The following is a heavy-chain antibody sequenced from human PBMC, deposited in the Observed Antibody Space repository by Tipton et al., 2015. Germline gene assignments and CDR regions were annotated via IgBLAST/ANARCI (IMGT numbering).Heavy chain of an antibody. Sequence: LRLSCAVYGGSFSGYYWTWIRQPPGKGLEWIGEIYHSGSTNYSPSLKSRVIVSVDKSNNRFSLRLTSLTAADTAVYFCACGSPRGQLDYWGQETLVTVSS. CDR1: GGSFSGYY. CDR2: IYHSGST. D-gene: IGHD3-10*01. CDR3: ACGSPRGQLDY. J-gene: IGHJ4*02. V-gene: IGHV4-34*01.